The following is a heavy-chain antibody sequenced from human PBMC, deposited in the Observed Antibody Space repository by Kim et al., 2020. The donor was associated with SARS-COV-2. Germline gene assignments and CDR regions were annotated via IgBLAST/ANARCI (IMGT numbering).Heavy chain of an antibody. Sequence: GGSLRLSCAASGFTFSSYGMHWVRQAPGKGLEWVAVISYDGSNKNYADSVKGRFTISRDKSKNTLYLQMNSLRPEDTAVYYCAKDSETGYSSGWTYYYYGMDVWGQGTTVTVSS. J-gene: IGHJ6*02. V-gene: IGHV3-30*18. CDR2: ISYDGSNK. CDR1: GFTFSSYG. D-gene: IGHD6-19*01. CDR3: AKDSETGYSSGWTYYYYGMDV.